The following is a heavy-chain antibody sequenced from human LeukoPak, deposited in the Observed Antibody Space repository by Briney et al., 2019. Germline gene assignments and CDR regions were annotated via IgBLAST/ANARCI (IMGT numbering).Heavy chain of an antibody. J-gene: IGHJ6*02. CDR3: ARDLGDYYYGMDV. Sequence: GASVKVSCKASGGTFGSHTISWVRQAPGQGLEWMGWISAYNDNTKHAQKLQGRVFMTTDTSTRTAYMEMRSLRSDDTAVYYCARDLGDYYYGMDVWGQGTTVSVSS. CDR2: ISAYNDNT. V-gene: IGHV1-18*04. CDR1: GGTFGSHT.